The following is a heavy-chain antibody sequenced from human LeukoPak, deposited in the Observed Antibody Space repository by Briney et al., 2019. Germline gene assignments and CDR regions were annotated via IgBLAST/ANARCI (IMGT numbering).Heavy chain of an antibody. D-gene: IGHD3/OR15-3a*01. Sequence: SETLSLTCAVYGGSFSGYYWSWIRQPPGKGLEWIGSIYYSGSTYYNPSLKSRVTISVDTSKNQFSLKLSSVTAADTAVYYCARPTTGRTGHFDYWGQGTLVTVSS. V-gene: IGHV4-34*01. CDR3: ARPTTGRTGHFDY. CDR1: GGSFSGYY. CDR2: IYYSGST. J-gene: IGHJ4*02.